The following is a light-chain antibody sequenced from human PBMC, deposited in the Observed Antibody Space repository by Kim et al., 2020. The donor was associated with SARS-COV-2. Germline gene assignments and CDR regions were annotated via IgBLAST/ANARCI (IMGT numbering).Light chain of an antibody. CDR2: DVT. Sequence: GQSITISCAGTSSDVGGYNYVSWYQQHPGKAPKLMIYDVTNCPSGISNRFSGSKSGNTASLTISGLQAEDEADYYCGSYTSSNTYVYGTGTKVTVL. V-gene: IGLV2-14*03. J-gene: IGLJ1*01. CDR1: SSDVGGYNY. CDR3: GSYTSSNTYV.